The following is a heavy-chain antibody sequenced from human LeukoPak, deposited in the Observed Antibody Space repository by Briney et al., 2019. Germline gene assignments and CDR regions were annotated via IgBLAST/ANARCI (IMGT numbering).Heavy chain of an antibody. D-gene: IGHD3-22*01. CDR2: IYYSGST. J-gene: IGHJ4*02. CDR3: AREGYYYDSSGYSGYYFDY. Sequence: PSETLSLTCTVSGGSISSYYWSWIRQPPGKGLEWIGYIYYSGSTYYNPSLKSRVTISVDTSKNQFSLKLSSVTAADTAVYYCAREGYYYDSSGYSGYYFDYWGQGTLVTVSS. CDR1: GGSISSYY. V-gene: IGHV4-59*12.